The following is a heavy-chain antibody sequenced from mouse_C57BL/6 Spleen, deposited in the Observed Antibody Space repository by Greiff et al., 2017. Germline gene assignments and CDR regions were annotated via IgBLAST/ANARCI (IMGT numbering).Heavy chain of an antibody. J-gene: IGHJ4*01. CDR3: ARVLYYGSEDYYAMDY. V-gene: IGHV3-6*01. CDR2: ISYDGSN. CDR1: GYSITSGYY. Sequence: DVQLQESGPGLVKPSQSLSLTCSVTGYSITSGYYWNWIRQFPGNKLEWMGYISYDGSNNYNPSLKNRISITRDTSKNQFFLKLNSVTTEDTATYYCARVLYYGSEDYYAMDYWGQGTSVTVSS. D-gene: IGHD1-1*01.